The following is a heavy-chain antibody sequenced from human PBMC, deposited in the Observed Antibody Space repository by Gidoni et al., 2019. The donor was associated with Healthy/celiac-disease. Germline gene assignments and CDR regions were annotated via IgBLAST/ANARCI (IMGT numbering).Heavy chain of an antibody. V-gene: IGHV1-69*02. J-gene: IGHJ6*02. CDR3: ASPSSSTSKGPYYGMDL. D-gene: IGHD2-2*01. Sequence: QVQLVQSGAEVKKPGSSVKVSCKASGGTFSSYTISWVRQAPGQGLEWMGRIIPILGIANYAQKFQGRVTITADKSTSTAYMELSSLRSEDTAVYYCASPSSSTSKGPYYGMDLWGQGTTVTVSS. CDR1: GGTFSSYT. CDR2: IIPILGIA.